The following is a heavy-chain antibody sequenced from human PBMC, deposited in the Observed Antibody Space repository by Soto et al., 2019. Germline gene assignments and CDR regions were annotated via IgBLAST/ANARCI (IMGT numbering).Heavy chain of an antibody. V-gene: IGHV3-48*01. CDR1: GFTFSSYS. D-gene: IGHD2-21*02. Sequence: GGSLRLSCAASGFTFSSYSMHWVRQAPGKGLEWVSYISSSSRSIYYADSVRGRFTISRDNAKDSLYLQMNSLRAEDTAVYYCARGLAYCGGDCYRAFDFWGQGALVIVSS. CDR3: ARGLAYCGGDCYRAFDF. J-gene: IGHJ4*02. CDR2: ISSSSRSI.